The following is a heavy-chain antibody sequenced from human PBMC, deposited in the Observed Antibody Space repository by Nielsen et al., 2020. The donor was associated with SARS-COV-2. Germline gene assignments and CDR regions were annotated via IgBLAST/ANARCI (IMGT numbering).Heavy chain of an antibody. CDR3: ARVPGQWLAHFDY. CDR2: IYYSGST. D-gene: IGHD6-19*01. Sequence: SETLSLTCTVSGGSISSSSYYWGWIRQPPGKGLEWIGSIYYSGSTYYNPSLKSRVTISVDTSKNQFSLKLSSVTAADTAVYYCARVPGQWLAHFDYWGQGTLVTVSS. J-gene: IGHJ4*02. V-gene: IGHV4-39*07. CDR1: GGSISSSSYY.